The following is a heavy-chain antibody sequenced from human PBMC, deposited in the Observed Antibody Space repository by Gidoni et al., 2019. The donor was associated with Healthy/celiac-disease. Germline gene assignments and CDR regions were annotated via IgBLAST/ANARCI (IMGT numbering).Heavy chain of an antibody. V-gene: IGHV3-48*01. D-gene: IGHD3-9*01. CDR2: ISSSSSTI. J-gene: IGHJ4*02. CDR3: AREPGYFVDY. Sequence: EVQLVEPGVGLVQPGGSLRLACAASGFTFSSYSMNWVRQAPGKGLEWVSYISSSSSTIYYADSVKGRFTISRDNAKNSLYLQMNSLRAEDTAVYYCAREPGYFVDYWGQGTLVTVSS. CDR1: GFTFSSYS.